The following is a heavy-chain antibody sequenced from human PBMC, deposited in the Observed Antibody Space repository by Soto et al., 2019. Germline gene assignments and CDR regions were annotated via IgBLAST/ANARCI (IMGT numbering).Heavy chain of an antibody. CDR1: GGSFSGYY. D-gene: IGHD3-9*01. CDR2: INHSGST. J-gene: IGHJ4*02. Sequence: QVQLQQWGAGLLKPSETLSLTCAVYGGSFSGYYWSWIRQPPGKGLEWIGEINHSGSTNYNPSLKSRVSISVDTSRNQFSLELSSVTAADTAVYYCARGSRLKDYYDILTGYTYYFDYWGQGTLVTVSS. V-gene: IGHV4-34*01. CDR3: ARGSRLKDYYDILTGYTYYFDY.